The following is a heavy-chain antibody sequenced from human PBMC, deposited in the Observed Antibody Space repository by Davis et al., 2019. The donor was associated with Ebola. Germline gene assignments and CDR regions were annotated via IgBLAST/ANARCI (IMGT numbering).Heavy chain of an antibody. CDR1: GFTFSSYA. Sequence: PGGSLRLSCAASGFTFSSYAMSWVRQAPGKGLEWVSAISGSGGSTYYADSVKGRFTISRDNSKNTLYLQMNSLRAEDTAVYYCAKDPVVEWLLSSYYYGMDVWGQGTTVTVSS. CDR2: ISGSGGST. D-gene: IGHD3-3*01. V-gene: IGHV3-23*01. CDR3: AKDPVVEWLLSSYYYGMDV. J-gene: IGHJ6*02.